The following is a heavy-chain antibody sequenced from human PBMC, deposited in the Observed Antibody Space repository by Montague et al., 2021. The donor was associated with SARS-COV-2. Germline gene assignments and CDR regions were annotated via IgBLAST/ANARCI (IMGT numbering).Heavy chain of an antibody. CDR1: GFTFSTYP. CDR2: ISYDGSKK. J-gene: IGHJ4*02. Sequence: SLSLSCAASGFTFSTYPVHWVRQAPGKGLEWLVVISYDGSKKDYADSGKGRFSISRDNSEKMLYLQMNSLRAEDTAVYYCAKGQYSSSWSDFDYWGQGTVVAVSS. CDR3: AKGQYSSSWSDFDY. D-gene: IGHD6-13*01. V-gene: IGHV3-30*04.